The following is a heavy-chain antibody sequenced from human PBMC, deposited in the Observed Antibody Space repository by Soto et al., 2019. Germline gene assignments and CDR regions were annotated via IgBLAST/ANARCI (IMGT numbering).Heavy chain of an antibody. D-gene: IGHD3-22*01. Sequence: QVQLVQSGAEVKKPGASVKVSCKASGYTFTSYGITWVRQAPEQGLEWMGWISAYNGNTNYAQKLQGRVTMTTDTSRSTAYMEGRSPRSDDTAVYYCARGDYYDSSGSAAYWGQGTLVTVSS. V-gene: IGHV1-18*01. J-gene: IGHJ4*02. CDR3: ARGDYYDSSGSAAY. CDR2: ISAYNGNT. CDR1: GYTFTSYG.